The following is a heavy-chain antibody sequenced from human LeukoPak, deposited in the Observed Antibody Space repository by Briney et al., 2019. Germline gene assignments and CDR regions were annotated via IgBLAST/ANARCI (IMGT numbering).Heavy chain of an antibody. CDR1: GGSFSGYY. CDR3: ARHGYGDYEILYYYMDV. Sequence: SETLSLTCAVYGGSFSGYYWSWIRQPPGKGLEGIGEINHSGSTNYNPSLKSRVTISVDTSKNQFSLKLSSVTAADTAVYYCARHGYGDYEILYYYMDVWGKGTTVTISS. D-gene: IGHD4-17*01. V-gene: IGHV4-34*01. J-gene: IGHJ6*03. CDR2: INHSGST.